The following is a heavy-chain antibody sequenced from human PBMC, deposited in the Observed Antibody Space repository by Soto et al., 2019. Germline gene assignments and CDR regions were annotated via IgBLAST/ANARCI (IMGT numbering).Heavy chain of an antibody. J-gene: IGHJ4*02. V-gene: IGHV1-18*04. CDR1: GYSFSSYG. CDR3: VRSGYLNRDFDF. Sequence: VKVSCKASGYSFSSYGISWVRQAPGQGLEWMGWISASGDTNYAQKLQGRVTVTADTSTSTAYMELRSLRSDDTAVYYCVRSGYLNRDFDFWGQGTLVTVS. CDR2: ISASGDT. D-gene: IGHD3-22*01.